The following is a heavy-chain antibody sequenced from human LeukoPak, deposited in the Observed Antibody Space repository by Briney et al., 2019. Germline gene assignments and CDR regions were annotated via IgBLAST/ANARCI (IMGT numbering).Heavy chain of an antibody. D-gene: IGHD1-26*01. CDR1: GFTFSSYA. V-gene: IGHV3-30*14. Sequence: PGGSLRLSCAASGFTFSSYAMHWVRQAPGKGLEWVAVISYDGSNKYYADSVKGRFTISRDNTKNTLYLQMNRLRAEDTAVYYCARDYGAVACPNAFYIWGQGTMVPVFS. CDR2: ISYDGSNK. CDR3: ARDYGAVACPNAFYI. J-gene: IGHJ3*02.